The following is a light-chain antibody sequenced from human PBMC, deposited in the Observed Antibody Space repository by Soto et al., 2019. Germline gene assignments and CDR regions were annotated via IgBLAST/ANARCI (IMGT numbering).Light chain of an antibody. CDR2: STN. CDR1: SGSVSTSYY. V-gene: IGLV8-61*01. J-gene: IGLJ3*02. Sequence: QAVVTQEPSFSVSPGGTVTLTCGLSSGSVSTSYYPSWYQQTPGQAPRTLIYSTNTRSSGVPDRFFGSILGNKAALTITGAQADDESDYYCVLYMGSGICVFGGGTKLTVL. CDR3: VLYMGSGICV.